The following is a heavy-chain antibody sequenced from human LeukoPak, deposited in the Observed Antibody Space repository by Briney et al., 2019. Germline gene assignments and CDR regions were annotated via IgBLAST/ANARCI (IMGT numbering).Heavy chain of an antibody. D-gene: IGHD4/OR15-4a*01. CDR3: ARVFGAGYSDY. V-gene: IGHV3-20*04. CDR2: INWNGGST. Sequence: PGGSLRLSCAASGFTFDDYDMSWVRQPPGKGLEWVSGINWNGGSTGYADSVKGRVTISRDNAKNSLYLQMNSLRAEDTAVYYCARVFGAGYSDYWGQGTLVTVSS. J-gene: IGHJ4*02. CDR1: GFTFDDYD.